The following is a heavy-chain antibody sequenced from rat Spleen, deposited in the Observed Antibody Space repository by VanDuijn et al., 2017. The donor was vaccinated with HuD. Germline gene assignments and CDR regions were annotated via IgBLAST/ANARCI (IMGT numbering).Heavy chain of an antibody. CDR3: ARHGSGYSGFYFDY. Sequence: QVQLQESGPGLVQPSQTLSLTCTVSGFSLSSYHITWVRQSPGKSLVGSGTIWAGGGINFNLAVQSRLSISRDTSKSQVFLKMNSLQPEDTGTYYCARHGSGYSGFYFDYWGQGVMVTVSS. CDR1: GFSLSSYH. V-gene: IGHV2-72*01. CDR2: IWAGGGI. D-gene: IGHD1-12*03. J-gene: IGHJ2*01.